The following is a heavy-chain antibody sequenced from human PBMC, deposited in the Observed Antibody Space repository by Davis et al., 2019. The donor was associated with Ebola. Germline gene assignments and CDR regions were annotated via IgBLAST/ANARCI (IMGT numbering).Heavy chain of an antibody. CDR3: TRGRGSQYGMDV. D-gene: IGHD1-26*01. CDR1: GGSFSGYY. CDR2: VSEGGGD. Sequence: MPSETLSLTCAVYGGSFSGYYWSWIRQPPGRGLEWLGDVSEGGGDNYKPSLKSRVTISMDTSKNHFSLRLSSVTAADTAVYFCTRGRGSQYGMDVWGQGTTVTVSS. J-gene: IGHJ6*02. V-gene: IGHV4-34*01.